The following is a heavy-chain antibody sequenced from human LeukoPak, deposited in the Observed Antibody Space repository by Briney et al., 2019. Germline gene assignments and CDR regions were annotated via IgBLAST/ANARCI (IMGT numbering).Heavy chain of an antibody. CDR3: ARPRAASFPPPFDP. D-gene: IGHD5-18*01. V-gene: IGHV4-61*02. CDR1: GVSISSSSYY. CDR2: IYTSGST. J-gene: IGHJ5*02. Sequence: SQTLSLTCTVSGVSISSSSYYWSWIRQPPGKGLEWIGRIYTSGSTNYNPSLKSRVTISVDTSKNQFSLKLSSVTAADTAVYYCARPRAASFPPPFDPWGQGTLVTVSS.